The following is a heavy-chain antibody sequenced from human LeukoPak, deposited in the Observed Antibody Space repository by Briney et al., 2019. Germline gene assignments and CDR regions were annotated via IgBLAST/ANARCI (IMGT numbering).Heavy chain of an antibody. Sequence: PGGSLRLSCVASGFTFSSYAMTWVRQAPGKGLEWVSAISGSGGSTYYADSVKGRFTVSRDNSKNTLYLQMKSLRAEDTAVYYCGKASRRGYCSSTSCYVFDIWGQGTMVTVSS. D-gene: IGHD2-2*01. CDR1: GFTFSSYA. CDR3: GKASRRGYCSSTSCYVFDI. CDR2: ISGSGGST. V-gene: IGHV3-23*01. J-gene: IGHJ3*02.